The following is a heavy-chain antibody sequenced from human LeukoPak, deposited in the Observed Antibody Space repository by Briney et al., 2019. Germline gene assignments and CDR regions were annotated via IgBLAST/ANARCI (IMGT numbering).Heavy chain of an antibody. Sequence: SETLSLTCTVSGGSISIYYWSWIRQPPGKGLEWIGHIYNSGSTNYSPTLKSRVTISVDTSKNQFSLKLSSVTAADTAVYYCARGSYSSSWFEYFQRWGQGTLVTVSS. V-gene: IGHV4-59*12. J-gene: IGHJ1*01. CDR2: IYNSGST. CDR1: GGSISIYY. CDR3: ARGSYSSSWFEYFQR. D-gene: IGHD6-13*01.